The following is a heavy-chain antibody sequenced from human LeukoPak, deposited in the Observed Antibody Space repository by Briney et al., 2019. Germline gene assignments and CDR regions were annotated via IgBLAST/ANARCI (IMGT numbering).Heavy chain of an antibody. CDR2: INPNSGGT. V-gene: IGHV1-2*02. J-gene: IGHJ6*03. D-gene: IGHD3/OR15-3a*01. CDR1: GYTFTGYY. CDR3: ARDGDMIFGVVIPYYYYYMDV. Sequence: ASVKVSCKASGYTFTGYYMHWVRQAPGQGLEWMGWINPNSGGTNYAQKFQGRVTMTRDTSISTAYMELSRLRSDDTAVYYCARDGDMIFGVVIPYYYYYMDVWGKGTTVTVSS.